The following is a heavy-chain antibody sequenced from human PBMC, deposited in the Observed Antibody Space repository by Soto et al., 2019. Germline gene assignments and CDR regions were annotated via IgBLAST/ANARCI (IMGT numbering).Heavy chain of an antibody. CDR2: IKQDGSEK. D-gene: IGHD3-10*01. J-gene: IGHJ6*02. CDR1: GSSISSHW. CDR3: ARDQHGSGSYYNIKGNAKYYYYGMDV. V-gene: IGHV3-7*03. Sequence: GGSLRLSCAASGSSISSHWMSWVRQAPGKGLEWVANIKQDGSEKYYVDSVKGRFTISRDNAKNSLYLQMNSLRAEDTAVYYCARDQHGSGSYYNIKGNAKYYYYGMDVWGQGTTVTVSS.